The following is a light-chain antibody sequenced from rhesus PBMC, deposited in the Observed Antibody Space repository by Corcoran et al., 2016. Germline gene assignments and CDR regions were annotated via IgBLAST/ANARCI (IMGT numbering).Light chain of an antibody. Sequence: DIQMTQSPSSLSASVGDTVTITCRASQSINNWLAWYQQKPWKVSKLLIYKASSLQSGVPSRFSGSGSGKDFTLTISSLQSEDFAAYYCQQYSSRPPTFGQGTKVEIK. CDR3: QQYSSRPPT. CDR2: KAS. J-gene: IGKJ1*01. CDR1: QSINNW. V-gene: IGKV1-22*01.